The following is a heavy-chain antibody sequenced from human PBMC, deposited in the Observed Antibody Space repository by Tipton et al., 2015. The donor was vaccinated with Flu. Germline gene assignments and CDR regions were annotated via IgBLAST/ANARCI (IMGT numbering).Heavy chain of an antibody. J-gene: IGHJ5*02. CDR3: ARQSNYYDSSAYYDNWFDP. D-gene: IGHD3-22*01. CDR2: IHNSGYT. V-gene: IGHV4-59*08. Sequence: TLSLTCTISGDSISSYYWSWIRQPPGKGLEWIGYIHNSGYTNYNPSLKSRVTISVDTSKNQFSLKLGSVTAADTAVYYCARQSNYYDSSAYYDNWFDPWGQGTLVTVSS. CDR1: GDSISSYY.